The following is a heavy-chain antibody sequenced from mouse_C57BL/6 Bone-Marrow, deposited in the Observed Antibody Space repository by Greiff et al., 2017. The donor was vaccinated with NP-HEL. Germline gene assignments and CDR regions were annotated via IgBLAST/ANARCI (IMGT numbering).Heavy chain of an antibody. CDR3: TRSIITLDLDY. V-gene: IGHV1-15*01. CDR2: IDPETGGT. Sequence: QVQLQQSGAELVRPGASVTLSCKASGYTFTDYEMHWVRQTPVHGLEWIGAIDPETGGTAYNQKFKGKAILTAAKSSSTAYMELRSLTSEDSAVYYCTRSIITLDLDYWGQGTTLTVSS. D-gene: IGHD1-1*01. J-gene: IGHJ2*01. CDR1: GYTFTDYE.